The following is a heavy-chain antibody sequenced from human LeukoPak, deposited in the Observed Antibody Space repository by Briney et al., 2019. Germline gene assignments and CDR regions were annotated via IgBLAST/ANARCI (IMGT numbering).Heavy chain of an antibody. CDR3: ARDRYYVVDY. CDR1: GFSFSSSW. V-gene: IGHV3-74*03. CDR2: IKSDGSGA. D-gene: IGHD3-10*01. Sequence: PGGSLRLSCAASGFSFSSSWMPWVRQVPGKGLVWVSRIKSDGSGATYADSVKGRFTISRDNTKNTLYLQMNSLRAEDTAVYYCARDRYYVVDYWGQGTLVTVSS. J-gene: IGHJ4*02.